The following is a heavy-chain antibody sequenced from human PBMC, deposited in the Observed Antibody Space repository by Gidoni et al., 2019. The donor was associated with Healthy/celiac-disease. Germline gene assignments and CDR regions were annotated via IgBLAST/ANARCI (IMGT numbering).Heavy chain of an antibody. Sequence: EVQLVESGGGLVQPGGSLSLSCAASGFTFSSYSMNWVRQAPGKGLEWVSYISSSSSTIYYADSVKGRFTISRDNAKNSLYLQMNSLRDEDTAVYYCARAAAFPYYYYGMDVWGQGTTVTVSS. CDR1: GFTFSSYS. J-gene: IGHJ6*02. D-gene: IGHD6-13*01. CDR2: ISSSSSTI. V-gene: IGHV3-48*02. CDR3: ARAAAFPYYYYGMDV.